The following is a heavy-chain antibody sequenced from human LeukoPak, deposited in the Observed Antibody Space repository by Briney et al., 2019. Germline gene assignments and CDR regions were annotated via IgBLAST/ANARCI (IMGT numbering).Heavy chain of an antibody. CDR3: AKRGPSAYFNY. D-gene: IGHD2-2*01. CDR2: INYSGST. V-gene: IGHV4-31*03. J-gene: IGHJ4*02. Sequence: PSETLSLTCTVSGGSISSGDYYWSWIRQHPGKGLEWIGYINYSGSTYYNPSLKSRVTISVDTSKNQFSLKLNSVTAADTAVYYCAKRGPSAYFNYWGQGTLVTVSS. CDR1: GGSISSGDYY.